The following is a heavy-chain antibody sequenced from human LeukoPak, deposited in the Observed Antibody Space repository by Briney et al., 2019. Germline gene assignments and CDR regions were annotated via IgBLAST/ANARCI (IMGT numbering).Heavy chain of an antibody. J-gene: IGHJ4*02. Sequence: GESLKISCKGSGYSFTSYWISWVRQMPGKGLEWMGIIYPGDSDTRYSPSFQGQVTISADKFITTAYLQWSSLRASDTAIYYCARQAKDTSGSYWVDYWGQGTLVTVSS. V-gene: IGHV5-51*01. CDR1: GYSFTSYW. CDR2: IYPGDSDT. CDR3: ARQAKDTSGSYWVDY. D-gene: IGHD3-10*01.